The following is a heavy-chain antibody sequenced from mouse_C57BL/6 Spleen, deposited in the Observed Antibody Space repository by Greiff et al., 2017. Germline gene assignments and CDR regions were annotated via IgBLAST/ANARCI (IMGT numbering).Heavy chain of an antibody. V-gene: IGHV1-69*01. CDR1: GYTFTSYW. CDR2: IDPSDSYT. Sequence: QVQLQQPGAELVMPGASVKLSCKASGYTFTSYWMHWVKQRPGQGLEWIGEIDPSDSYTNYNQKFKGKSTLTVDKSSSTAYMQLSSLTSEDSAVYYCARFEDGNYYFDYWGQGTTLTVSS. CDR3: ARFEDGNYYFDY. J-gene: IGHJ2*01. D-gene: IGHD2-1*01.